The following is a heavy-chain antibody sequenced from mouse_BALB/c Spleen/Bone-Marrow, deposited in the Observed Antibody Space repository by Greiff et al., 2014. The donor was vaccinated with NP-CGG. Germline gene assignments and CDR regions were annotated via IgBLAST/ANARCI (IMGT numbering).Heavy chain of an antibody. V-gene: IGHV1-52*01. Sequence: VQLQQSGAELVRPGASVKLSCKASGYTFTSYWMNWVKQRPEQGLEWIGRIDPYDSETHYNQNFRDKAILTVDKSSKIAFMQHSSLTSEDSAVYYCARSPDTYPSMDYWGQGTSVTVSS. CDR3: ARSPDTYPSMDY. CDR1: GYTFTSYW. J-gene: IGHJ4*01. CDR2: IDPYDSET.